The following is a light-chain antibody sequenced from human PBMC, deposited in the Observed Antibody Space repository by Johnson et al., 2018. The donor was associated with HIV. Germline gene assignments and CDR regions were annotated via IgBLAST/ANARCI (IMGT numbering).Light chain of an antibody. Sequence: QSVLTQPPSVSAAPGQKVTISCSGSSSNIGTNFVSWYQQFPGAAPKLLIYENNKRPSGIPDRFSGSKSGPSATLDITGLQTGDEADYYCASWDRSLTVGTVFGPGTRVPVL. CDR3: ASWDRSLTVGTV. V-gene: IGLV1-51*02. J-gene: IGLJ1*01. CDR2: ENN. CDR1: SSNIGTNF.